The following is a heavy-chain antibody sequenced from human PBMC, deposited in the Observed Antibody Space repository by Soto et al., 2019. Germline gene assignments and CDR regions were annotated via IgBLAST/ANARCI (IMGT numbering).Heavy chain of an antibody. CDR2: INHSGST. CDR1: GGSFRGYY. J-gene: IGHJ4*02. Sequence: QVQLQQWGAGLLKPSETLSLTCAVYGGSFRGYYWSWIRQTPEKGLEWIGEINHSGSTNYNPSLRRRVTISVDTAKNQFSLSLNSVTAADTAVYYCTRGAMLLLNYWYFDYWIQGTLVTVSS. V-gene: IGHV4-34*01. CDR3: TRGAMLLLNYWYFDY. D-gene: IGHD1-7*01.